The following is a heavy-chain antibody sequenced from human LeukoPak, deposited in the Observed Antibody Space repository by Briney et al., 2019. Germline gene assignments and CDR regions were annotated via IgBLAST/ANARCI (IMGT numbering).Heavy chain of an antibody. CDR2: INPSSGGT. Sequence: ASVKVSCKASGYTFTGYYMHWVRQAPGQGLEWMGWINPSSGGTNYAQKFQGRVTMTRDTSISTAYMELSRLRSDDTAVYYCARDIVVVPAATDAFDIWGQGTMVTVSS. V-gene: IGHV1-2*02. J-gene: IGHJ3*02. CDR1: GYTFTGYY. CDR3: ARDIVVVPAATDAFDI. D-gene: IGHD2-2*01.